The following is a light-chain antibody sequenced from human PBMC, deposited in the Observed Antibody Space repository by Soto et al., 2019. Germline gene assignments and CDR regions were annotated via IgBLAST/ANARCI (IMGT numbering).Light chain of an antibody. J-gene: IGKJ2*01. CDR1: QSVSSY. V-gene: IGKV3-11*01. CDR2: DAS. CDR3: QQRSTCPQT. Sequence: EIVLTQSPATLSLSPGESATLSCRASQSVSSYLAWYQQKPGQAPGLLIYDASNTATGIPDRFSGSAFGTDFTLTISRLEPEDFAVYYCQQRSTCPQTFGQGTKVEIK.